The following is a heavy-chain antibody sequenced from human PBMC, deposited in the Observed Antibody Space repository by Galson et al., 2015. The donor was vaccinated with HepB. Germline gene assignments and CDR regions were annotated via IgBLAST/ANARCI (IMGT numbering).Heavy chain of an antibody. CDR1: GITFSSYW. V-gene: IGHV3-7*01. CDR2: IKPDGTET. J-gene: IGHJ3*02. CDR3: ATGGLMYAFDI. D-gene: IGHD2-8*01. Sequence: SLRLSCAVSGITFSSYWMNWLRQAPGEGLECVASIKPDGTETQYVDPVKGRFTTSRDNAKNSLYLQMNSLTVEDTAVYYCATGGLMYAFDIWGRGTKVTVSS.